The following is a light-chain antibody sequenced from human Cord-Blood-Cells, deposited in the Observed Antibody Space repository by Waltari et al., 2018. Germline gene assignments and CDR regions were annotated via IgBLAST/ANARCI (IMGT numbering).Light chain of an antibody. J-gene: IGKJ1*01. Sequence: DIQMTQSQSSLSASVGDRVPITCRASQSISSYLNWYQQKPGKAPKLLICAASSLQSGVPSRFSGSGSGTDFTLTISSLQPEDFATYYCQQSYSTPRTFGQGTKVEIK. V-gene: IGKV1-39*01. CDR2: AAS. CDR3: QQSYSTPRT. CDR1: QSISSY.